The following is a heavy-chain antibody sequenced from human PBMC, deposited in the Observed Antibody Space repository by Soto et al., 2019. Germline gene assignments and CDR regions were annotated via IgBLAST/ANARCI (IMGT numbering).Heavy chain of an antibody. CDR2: IFYSGST. J-gene: IGHJ3*02. CDR3: ARTLAAHDAFDI. V-gene: IGHV4-59*01. CDR1: GGSIRSYY. D-gene: IGHD6-13*01. Sequence: QVQLQESGPGLVKPSKTLSLTCTVSGGSIRSYYWSWIRQPPGKGLEWIGYIFYSGSTDNNPSLKSRVTMSVDTSRNQFSLKLSSVTPADTAIYYCARTLAAHDAFDIWGQGTMVTVSS.